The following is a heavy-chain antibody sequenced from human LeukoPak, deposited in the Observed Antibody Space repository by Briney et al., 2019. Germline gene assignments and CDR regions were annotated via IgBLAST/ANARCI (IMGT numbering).Heavy chain of an antibody. Sequence: ASVKVSCKASGYTFTGYYIHWVRQAPGQGLEWMGWISAYNGNTNYAQKLQGRVTMTTDTSTSTAYMELRSLRSDNTVVYYCASDAVVGHYYYYMDVWGKGTTVTVSS. CDR3: ASDAVVGHYYYYMDV. CDR2: ISAYNGNT. D-gene: IGHD2-15*01. CDR1: GYTFTGYY. V-gene: IGHV1-18*04. J-gene: IGHJ6*03.